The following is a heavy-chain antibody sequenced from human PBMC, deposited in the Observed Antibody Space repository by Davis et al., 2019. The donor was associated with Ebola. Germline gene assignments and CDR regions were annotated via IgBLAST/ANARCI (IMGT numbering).Heavy chain of an antibody. CDR2: ISYDGRNT. CDR1: GLTFNSYG. Sequence: GESLKISCAASGLTFNSYGMHWVRQAPGKGLEWVALISYDGRNTYYADSVKGRFTISRDNSKNTLYLQMNSLRAEDTAVYFCAKRRVSGLTAVAGAFDYWGQGTLVTVSS. D-gene: IGHD6-19*01. J-gene: IGHJ4*02. V-gene: IGHV3-30*18. CDR3: AKRRVSGLTAVAGAFDY.